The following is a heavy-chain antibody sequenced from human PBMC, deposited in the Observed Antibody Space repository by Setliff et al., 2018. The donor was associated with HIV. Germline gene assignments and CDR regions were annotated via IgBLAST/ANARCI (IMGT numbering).Heavy chain of an antibody. V-gene: IGHV4-28*03. J-gene: IGHJ4*02. CDR1: GYSISSSYW. CDR2: IYYSGST. Sequence: SETLSLTCVVSGYSISSSYWWGWIRQPPGKGLEWIGYIYYSGSTDYNPSLKSRVTISLDTSKNQFSLKLSSVTAADTAVYYCVRERDDLTGYYQDYWGQGTLVTVSS. CDR3: VRERDDLTGYYQDY. D-gene: IGHD3-9*01.